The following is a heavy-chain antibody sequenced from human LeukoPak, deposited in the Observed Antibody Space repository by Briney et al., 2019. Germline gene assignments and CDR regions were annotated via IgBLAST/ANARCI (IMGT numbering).Heavy chain of an antibody. CDR3: ARDRRFLEWLLFDY. CDR2: INPNSGGT. J-gene: IGHJ4*02. V-gene: IGHV1-2*02. CDR1: GYTFTGYY. Sequence: ASVKVSCKASGYTFTGYYMHWVRQAPGQGLEWMGWINPNSGGTNYAQKFQGRVTMTRDTSISTAYMELSRLRSDDTAVYYCARDRRFLEWLLFDYWGQGTLVTVSS. D-gene: IGHD3-3*01.